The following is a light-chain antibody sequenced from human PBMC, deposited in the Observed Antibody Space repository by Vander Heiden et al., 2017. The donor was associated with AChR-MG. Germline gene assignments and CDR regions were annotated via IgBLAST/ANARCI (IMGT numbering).Light chain of an antibody. CDR2: KDS. Sequence: SYELTQPPSVSVSPGQTARITCSGDALPKQYAYWYQQKPGQAPVLVIYKDSERPSGIPERFSGSSSGTTVTLTISGVQAEDEADYYCRSADSSGTYLWVFGGGTKLTVL. CDR3: RSADSSGTYLWV. V-gene: IGLV3-25*03. CDR1: ALPKQY. J-gene: IGLJ3*02.